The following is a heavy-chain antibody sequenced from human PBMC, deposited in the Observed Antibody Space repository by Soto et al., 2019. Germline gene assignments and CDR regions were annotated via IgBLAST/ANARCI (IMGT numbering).Heavy chain of an antibody. CDR1: GFTFNYYW. J-gene: IGHJ1*01. V-gene: IGHV3-7*01. CDR2: IKKDGTEK. Sequence: EVQLVESGGGLVQPGGSLRLSCAASGFTFNYYWMSWVRQAPGKGMEWVAKIKKDGTEKYYVDSVKGRFTISRDNAKNSLYLQMNNLRAEDTAVYYCARDNEYFQHWGQVTLVNVSS. CDR3: ARDNEYFQH.